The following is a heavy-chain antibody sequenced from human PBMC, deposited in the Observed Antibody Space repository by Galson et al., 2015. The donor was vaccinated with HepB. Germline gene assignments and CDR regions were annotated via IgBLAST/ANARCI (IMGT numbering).Heavy chain of an antibody. V-gene: IGHV3-53*01. CDR3: ASGIVAPISDAFDI. J-gene: IGHJ3*02. Sequence: LRLSCAASGFNVSSNYMSWVRQAPGKGLEWVSLVYSGGSTYYADSVKGRFTISRDNSKNTLYLQMNSLRAEDTAVYYCASGIVAPISDAFDIWGQGTMVTVSS. CDR2: VYSGGST. D-gene: IGHD3-22*01. CDR1: GFNVSSNY.